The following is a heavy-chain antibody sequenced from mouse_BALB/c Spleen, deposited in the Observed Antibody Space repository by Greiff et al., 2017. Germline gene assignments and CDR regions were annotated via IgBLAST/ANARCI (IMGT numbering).Heavy chain of an antibody. CDR3: ARGGDYGSRWPMDY. D-gene: IGHD1-1*01. Sequence: DVMLVESGGGLVKPGGSLKLSCAASGFTFSSYAMSWVRQTPEKRLEWVASISSGGSTYYPDSVKGRFTISRDNARNILYLQMSSLRSEDTAMYYCARGGDYGSRWPMDYWGQGTSVTVSS. J-gene: IGHJ4*01. V-gene: IGHV5-6-5*01. CDR1: GFTFSSYA. CDR2: ISSGGST.